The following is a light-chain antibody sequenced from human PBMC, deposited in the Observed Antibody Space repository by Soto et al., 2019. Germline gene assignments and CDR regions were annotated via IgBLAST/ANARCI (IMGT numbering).Light chain of an antibody. CDR3: AAWDDSLSGLV. CDR1: SSNIGSNY. J-gene: IGLJ2*01. Sequence: QSVLTQPPSTSGTPGQRVTISCSGSSSNIGSNYVYWYQQLPGTAPKLLIYRNNQRPSGVPDRFSGSKSGTSAYLSISGLRSEDEGDYYCAAWDDSLSGLVFGGGTKLTVL. V-gene: IGLV1-47*01. CDR2: RNN.